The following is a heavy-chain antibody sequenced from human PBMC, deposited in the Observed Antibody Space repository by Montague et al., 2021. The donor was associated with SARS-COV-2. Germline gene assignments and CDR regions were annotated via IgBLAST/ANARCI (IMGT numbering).Heavy chain of an antibody. D-gene: IGHD4-23*01. CDR1: GFTFSSYD. Sequence: SLRLSCAASGFTFSSYDMHWVRQATGKGLEWVSAIGTAGDTYYPGSVKGRFTISRENAKNSLYLQMNSLRAGDTAVYYCARAGPGGAYYYYYGIDVWGQGTTVTVSS. J-gene: IGHJ6*02. CDR3: ARAGPGGAYYYYYGIDV. V-gene: IGHV3-13*01. CDR2: IGTAGDT.